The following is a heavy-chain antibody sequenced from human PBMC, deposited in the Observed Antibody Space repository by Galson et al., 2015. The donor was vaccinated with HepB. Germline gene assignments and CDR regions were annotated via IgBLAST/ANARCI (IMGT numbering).Heavy chain of an antibody. CDR2: IDPSDSYT. V-gene: IGHV5-10-1*01. CDR1: GYSFTSYW. D-gene: IGHD6-19*01. J-gene: IGHJ3*02. Sequence: QSGAEVKKPGESLRISCKGSGYSFTSYWISWVRQMPGKGLEWMGRIDPSDSYTNYSPSFQGHVTISADKSISTAYLQWSSLKASDTAMYYCARHVGIAVAGTGAFDIWGQGTMVTVSS. CDR3: ARHVGIAVAGTGAFDI.